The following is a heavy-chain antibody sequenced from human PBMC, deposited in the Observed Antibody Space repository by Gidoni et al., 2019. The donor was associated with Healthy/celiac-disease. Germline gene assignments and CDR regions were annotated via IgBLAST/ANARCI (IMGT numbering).Heavy chain of an antibody. CDR1: GFTFSSYG. CDR2: IRYDGSNK. J-gene: IGHJ4*02. Sequence: QVQLVESGGGGVQPGGSLRLSCAASGFTFSSYGMHWFRQAPGKGLGWVAFIRYDGSNKYYADSVKGRFTISRDNSKNTLYLQMNSLRAEDTAVYYCAKDGGVAASPVYWGQGTLVTVSS. V-gene: IGHV3-30*02. D-gene: IGHD3-16*01. CDR3: AKDGGVAASPVY.